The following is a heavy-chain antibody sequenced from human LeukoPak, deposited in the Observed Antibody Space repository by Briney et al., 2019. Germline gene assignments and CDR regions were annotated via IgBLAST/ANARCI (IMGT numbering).Heavy chain of an antibody. J-gene: IGHJ4*02. CDR2: ISGSASST. Sequence: GGSLSLSCAVAGFTFSSYAMSWVRQAPGKGLEWVSAISGSASSTYYADSVKGRFTISRDNSKNTLYLQMNSLRADDTAVYYCAKEAVRDLAYDYSGQGTPATVS. D-gene: IGHD3-16*01. CDR3: AKEAVRDLAYDY. CDR1: GFTFSSYA. V-gene: IGHV3-23*01.